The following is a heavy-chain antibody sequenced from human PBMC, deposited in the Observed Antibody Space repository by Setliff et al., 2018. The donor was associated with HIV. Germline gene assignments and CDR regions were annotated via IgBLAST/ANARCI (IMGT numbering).Heavy chain of an antibody. Sequence: SETLSLTCTVSGGSIWNYYWSWIRQPPGKGLEWIGIIYYSGSTYYNPSLKSRATISVDTSKNQFSLKVNSVTAADTAVYYCARGARLLAGYSDRWDYYYMGVWGKGTTVTVSS. J-gene: IGHJ6*03. CDR3: ARGARLLAGYSDRWDYYYMGV. CDR1: GGSIWNYY. V-gene: IGHV4-39*07. CDR2: IYYSGST. D-gene: IGHD6-13*01.